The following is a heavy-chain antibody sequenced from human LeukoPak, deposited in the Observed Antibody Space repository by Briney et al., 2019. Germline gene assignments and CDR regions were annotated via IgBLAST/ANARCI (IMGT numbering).Heavy chain of an antibody. D-gene: IGHD2-15*01. Sequence: SVKVSCKASGGTFSSYAISWVRQAPGQGLEWMGGIIPIFGTANHAQKFQGRVTITADKSTSTAYMELSSLRSEDTAVYYCASTDLVVVAATTEYYFDYWGQGTLVTVSS. J-gene: IGHJ4*02. V-gene: IGHV1-69*06. CDR3: ASTDLVVVAATTEYYFDY. CDR2: IIPIFGTA. CDR1: GGTFSSYA.